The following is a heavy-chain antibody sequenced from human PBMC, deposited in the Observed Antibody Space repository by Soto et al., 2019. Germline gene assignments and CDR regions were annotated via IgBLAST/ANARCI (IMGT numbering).Heavy chain of an antibody. V-gene: IGHV4-30-4*01. CDR2: IYYSGRT. CDR1: GGSISSGDYY. CDR3: ASDDSSVP. J-gene: IGHJ5*02. D-gene: IGHD3-22*01. Sequence: QVQLQESGPGLVKPSQTLSLTCTVSGGSISSGDYYWSWIRQPPGTGLEWIGYIYYSGRTYYTPYIKSRVTISVDTSKTQSSLKLSSVTAADTDVYYCASDDSSVPWGQGTLVTVSS.